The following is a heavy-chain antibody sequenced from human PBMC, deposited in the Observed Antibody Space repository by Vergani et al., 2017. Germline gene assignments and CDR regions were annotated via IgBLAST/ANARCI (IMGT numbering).Heavy chain of an antibody. V-gene: IGHV3-11*01. Sequence: QVQLQQWGAGLLKPSETLSLTCAVYGGSFSGYYWSWIRQAPGKGLEWVSYISSSGSTIYYADSVKGRFTISRDNAKNSLYLQMNSLRAEDTAVYYCARDELYNWNDGHFYWGQGTLVTVSS. CDR2: ISSSGSTI. CDR1: GGSFSGYY. CDR3: ARDELYNWNDGHFY. D-gene: IGHD1-20*01. J-gene: IGHJ4*02.